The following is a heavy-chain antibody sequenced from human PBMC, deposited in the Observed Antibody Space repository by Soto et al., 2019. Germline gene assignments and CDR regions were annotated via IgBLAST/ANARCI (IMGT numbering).Heavy chain of an antibody. CDR2: ITSSGSYI. CDR1: GPTFSTYG. CDR3: ARDESAGSSTSN. D-gene: IGHD2-2*01. V-gene: IGHV3-21*01. Sequence: DVQLVESGGGLVKPGGSLRLSCVASGPTFSTYGMNWIRQTPGKGLEWVSSITSSGSYIHYADSVQGRFTVSRDNAKNSMYLQMNSLRVEDTAVYFYARDESAGSSTSNWGQGTLVTVSS. J-gene: IGHJ4*02.